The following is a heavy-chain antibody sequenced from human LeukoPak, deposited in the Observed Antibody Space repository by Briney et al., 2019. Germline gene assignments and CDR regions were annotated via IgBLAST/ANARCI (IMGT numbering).Heavy chain of an antibody. D-gene: IGHD3-3*01. V-gene: IGHV1-46*01. Sequence: ASVKVSCKASGYTFTSYYMHWARQAPGQGLEWMGIINPSGGSTSYAQKFQGRVTMTRDTSTSTVYMELSSLRSEDTAVYYCARVGGLRFLEWLLRYWGQGTLVTVSS. CDR1: GYTFTSYY. J-gene: IGHJ4*02. CDR3: ARVGGLRFLEWLLRY. CDR2: INPSGGST.